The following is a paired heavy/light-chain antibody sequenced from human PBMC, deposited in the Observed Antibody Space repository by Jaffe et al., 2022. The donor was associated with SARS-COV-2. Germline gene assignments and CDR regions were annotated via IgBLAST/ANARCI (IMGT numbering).Light chain of an antibody. CDR3: MQSVQFPLT. Sequence: DIVMTQTPLSLSVTPGQPASISCKSSQSLLFGDGKTYLHWYLQKPGQPPQLLIYAVSNRFSGVPDRFSGSGSGTDFTLKISRVEAEDVGIYYCMQSVQFPLTFGGGTKVEIK. CDR2: AVS. CDR1: QSLLFGDGKTY. V-gene: IGKV2D-29*01. J-gene: IGKJ4*01.
Heavy chain of an antibody. V-gene: IGHV3-7*01. D-gene: IGHD3-9*01. CDR2: INPDGSEK. CDR3: ARYFRVLTAQCRLDC. CDR1: GFTFGDYW. Sequence: EVQLVESGGDVVQPAGSLRLSCVVSGFTFGDYWMSWVRQAPGKGLEWVATINPDGSEKYYVDSVKGRFTISRDNAKNSLYLQMNSLRAEDTAVYYCARYFRVLTAQCRLDCWGQGTLVTVSS. J-gene: IGHJ4*02.